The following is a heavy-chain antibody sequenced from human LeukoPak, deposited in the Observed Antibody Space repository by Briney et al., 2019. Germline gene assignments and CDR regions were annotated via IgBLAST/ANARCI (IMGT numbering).Heavy chain of an antibody. CDR2: IYYSGST. V-gene: IGHV4-34*01. CDR1: GGSFSGNY. D-gene: IGHD6-6*01. CDR3: ARVPAEQLAFDY. J-gene: IGHJ4*02. Sequence: SETQSLTCAVYGGSFSGNYWSWSRQPPGKGLEWIGSIYYSGSTYYNPSLKSRVTISVDTSKNQFSLKLSSVTAADTAVYYCARVPAEQLAFDYWGQGTLVSVSS.